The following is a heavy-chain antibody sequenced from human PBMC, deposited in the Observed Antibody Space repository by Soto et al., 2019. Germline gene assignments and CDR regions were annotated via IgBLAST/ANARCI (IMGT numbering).Heavy chain of an antibody. Sequence: QVQLVQSGAEVRKPGASVRLSCETSGYNFNQYYIHWVRQAPGQGLEWMGIINLRGGTTEYAHKFRGRVTVTGDTSTSTAYMQWSSLRSEDTAVYSCPRGPDDSDVPRWDYWGQGTLVTVSS. J-gene: IGHJ4*02. CDR3: PRGPDDSDVPRWDY. CDR2: INLRGGTT. CDR1: GYNFNQYY. D-gene: IGHD4-17*01. V-gene: IGHV1-46*02.